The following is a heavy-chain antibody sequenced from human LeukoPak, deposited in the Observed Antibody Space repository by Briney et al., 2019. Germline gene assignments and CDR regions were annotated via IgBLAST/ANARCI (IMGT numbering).Heavy chain of an antibody. Sequence: SETLSLTCTVSGGSTSSSSYYWGWIRQPPGKGLEWIGSIYYSGSTYYNPSLKSRVTISVDRSKNQFSLKLSSVTAADTAVYYCARDRAGKDPDAFDIWGQGTMVTVSS. J-gene: IGHJ3*02. D-gene: IGHD1-14*01. CDR2: IYYSGST. CDR1: GGSTSSSSYY. CDR3: ARDRAGKDPDAFDI. V-gene: IGHV4-39*07.